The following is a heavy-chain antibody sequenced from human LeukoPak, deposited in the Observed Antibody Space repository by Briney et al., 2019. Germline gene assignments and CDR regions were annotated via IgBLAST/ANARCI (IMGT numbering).Heavy chain of an antibody. J-gene: IGHJ4*02. CDR3: ASTEVTTSYFDY. CDR1: GFTFSSYS. V-gene: IGHV3-21*01. D-gene: IGHD4-11*01. Sequence: GGSLRLSCAASGFTFSSYSMNWVRQAPGKGLEWVSSISSSSSYIYYADSVKGRFTISRDNAKNSLYLQVNSLRAEDTAVYYCASTEVTTSYFDYWGQGTLVTVSS. CDR2: ISSSSSYI.